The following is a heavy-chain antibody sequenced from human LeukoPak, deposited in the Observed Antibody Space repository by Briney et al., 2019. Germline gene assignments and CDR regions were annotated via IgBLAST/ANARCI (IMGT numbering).Heavy chain of an antibody. V-gene: IGHV3-7*01. D-gene: IGHD1-1*01. J-gene: IGHJ4*02. CDR2: INRDESEK. Sequence: GGSLRLSCAASGFTFSGFWMNWVRQAPGKGLEWVANINRDESEKYYVDSVRGRFTISRDNAKKSLYLQMDSLRAEDTAVYYCVRETVSAAYFDYWGQGTLVTVSS. CDR3: VRETVSAAYFDY. CDR1: GFTFSGFW.